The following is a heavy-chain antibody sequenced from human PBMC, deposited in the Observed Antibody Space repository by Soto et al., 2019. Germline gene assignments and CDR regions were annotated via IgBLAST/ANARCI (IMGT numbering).Heavy chain of an antibody. CDR2: IKQDGSEK. Sequence: GGSLRLSCAASGFTFSSYWMSWVRQAPGKGLEWVANIKQDGSEKYYVDSVKGRFTISRDNAKNSLYLQMNSLRAEDTAVYYCARPQAAPLAEYFQHWGQGTLVTVSS. J-gene: IGHJ1*01. D-gene: IGHD6-6*01. V-gene: IGHV3-7*01. CDR1: GFTFSSYW. CDR3: ARPQAAPLAEYFQH.